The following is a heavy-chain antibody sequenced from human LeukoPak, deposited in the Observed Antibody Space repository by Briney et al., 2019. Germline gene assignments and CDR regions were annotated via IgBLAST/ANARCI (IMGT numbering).Heavy chain of an antibody. Sequence: PGGSLRLSCAASGLTISSYEMNWVRQAPGMGPTWFSSISTIGSTIHYADSVQGRFTFSRDNAKNSLYLQMNSLRAEDTAVYYCARRYCSSTSCLFDYWGQGTLVTVSS. J-gene: IGHJ4*02. CDR2: ISTIGSTI. CDR3: ARRYCSSTSCLFDY. CDR1: GLTISSYE. D-gene: IGHD2-2*01. V-gene: IGHV3-48*03.